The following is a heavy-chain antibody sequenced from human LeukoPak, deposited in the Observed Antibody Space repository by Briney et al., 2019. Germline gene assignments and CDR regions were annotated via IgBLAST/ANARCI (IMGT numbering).Heavy chain of an antibody. Sequence: GGSLRLSCAASGFTFSSYGMSWVRQAPGKGLEWASVISASGRNTYYADSVKGRFTISRDNSKNTLYVQMNSLRAEGTAVYYCAKILFDYGPFDYWGQRTLVSVSS. J-gene: IGHJ4*02. CDR1: GFTFSSYG. CDR3: AKILFDYGPFDY. V-gene: IGHV3-23*01. D-gene: IGHD4/OR15-4a*01. CDR2: ISASGRNT.